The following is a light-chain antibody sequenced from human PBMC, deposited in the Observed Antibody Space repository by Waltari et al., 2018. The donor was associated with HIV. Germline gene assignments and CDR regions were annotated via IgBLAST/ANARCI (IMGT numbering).Light chain of an antibody. V-gene: IGKV3-20*01. J-gene: IGKJ1*01. CDR3: HQYVTSPWT. Sequence: EIVLTQSPGTLSLSPGETATLSCRASQSVSGSYLAWYQQKPGQPPRLLIYSVSNRATGIPDRVSGSGSGTDFTLTISRLEPEDSAVYYCHQYVTSPWTFGQGTKLEIK. CDR2: SVS. CDR1: QSVSGSY.